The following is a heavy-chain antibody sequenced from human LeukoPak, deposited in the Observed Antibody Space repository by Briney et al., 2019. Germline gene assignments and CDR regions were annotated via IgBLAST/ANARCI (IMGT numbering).Heavy chain of an antibody. CDR1: GYTFTGYY. CDR2: INPNSGGT. V-gene: IGHV1-2*02. Sequence: GASVKVSCKASGYTFTGYYMHWVRQAPGQGLEWMGWINPNSGGTNYVQKFQGRVTMTRDTSISTAYMELSRLRSDDTAVYYCARDDPAYYFDYWGQGTLVTVSS. J-gene: IGHJ4*02. CDR3: ARDDPAYYFDY.